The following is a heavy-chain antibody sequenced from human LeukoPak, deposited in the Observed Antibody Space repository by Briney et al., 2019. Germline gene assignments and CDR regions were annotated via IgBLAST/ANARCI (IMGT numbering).Heavy chain of an antibody. CDR1: GGSISNTNW. V-gene: IGHV4-4*02. CDR3: SRENGAFSPFGY. Sequence: SETLSLTCGVSGGSISNTNWWSWVRQPPGQGLEWIGEISLTGLTHYNPSLESRVTVSPDKSKNQLSLNLTSVTAADTAVYYCSRENGAFSPFGYWGQGTLVTVLS. D-gene: IGHD2-8*01. CDR2: ISLTGLT. J-gene: IGHJ4*02.